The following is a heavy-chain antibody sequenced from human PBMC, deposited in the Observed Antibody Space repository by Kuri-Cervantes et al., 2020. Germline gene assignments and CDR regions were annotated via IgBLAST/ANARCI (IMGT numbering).Heavy chain of an antibody. CDR1: GYTLTELS. D-gene: IGHD6-13*01. CDR3: ARGDSGSWYANDY. Sequence: ASVKVSCKVSGYTLTELSMHWVRQAPGKGLEWMGGFDPEDGETIYAQKFQGRVTMTGNTSISTAYMELSSLRSEDTAVYYCARGDSGSWYANDYWGQGTLVTVSS. J-gene: IGHJ4*02. V-gene: IGHV1-24*01. CDR2: FDPEDGET.